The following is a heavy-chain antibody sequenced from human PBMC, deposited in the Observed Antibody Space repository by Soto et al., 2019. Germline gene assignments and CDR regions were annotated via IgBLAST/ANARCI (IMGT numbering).Heavy chain of an antibody. Sequence: XTLSLTCAVYGGSFSGYYWSWIRQPPGKGLELIGEINHSGSTNYNPSLKSRVTISVETSKNQFSLKLSSLTAAETAVYSCARGGLRYFDWFLGFDYWGQGTLVTVSS. CDR3: ARGGLRYFDWFLGFDY. V-gene: IGHV4-34*01. J-gene: IGHJ4*02. CDR1: GGSFSGYY. CDR2: INHSGST. D-gene: IGHD3-9*01.